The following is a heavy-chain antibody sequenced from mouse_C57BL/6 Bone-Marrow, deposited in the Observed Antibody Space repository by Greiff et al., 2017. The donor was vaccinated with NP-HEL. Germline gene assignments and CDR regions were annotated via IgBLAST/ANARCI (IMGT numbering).Heavy chain of an antibody. CDR3: ASPYDYDVAWFAY. CDR2: ISSGGSYT. V-gene: IGHV5-6*02. CDR1: GFTFSSYG. D-gene: IGHD2-4*01. J-gene: IGHJ3*01. Sequence: DVKLVESGGDLVKPGGSLKLSRAASGFTFSSYGMSWVRQTPDKRLEWVATISSGGSYTYYPDSVKGRFTISRDNAKNTLYLQMSSLKSEDTAMYYCASPYDYDVAWFAYWGQGTLVTVSA.